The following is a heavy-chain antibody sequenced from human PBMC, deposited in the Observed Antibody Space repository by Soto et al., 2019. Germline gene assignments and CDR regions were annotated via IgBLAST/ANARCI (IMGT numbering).Heavy chain of an antibody. CDR1: GGTFSKDA. CDR3: TRVLGYTFEPGKTRYCAMDV. J-gene: IGHJ6*02. V-gene: IGHV1-69*01. D-gene: IGHD5-18*01. Sequence: QVQLVQSGAEVKKPGSSVTVSCKTSGGTFSKDAINWVRQAPGQGLEWMGLLIPVFGSPIYAQKFQGRIRITADESTSTACMDLSSLRSEATAVYYCTRVLGYTFEPGKTRYCAMDVWGQGTTVSVSS. CDR2: LIPVFGSP.